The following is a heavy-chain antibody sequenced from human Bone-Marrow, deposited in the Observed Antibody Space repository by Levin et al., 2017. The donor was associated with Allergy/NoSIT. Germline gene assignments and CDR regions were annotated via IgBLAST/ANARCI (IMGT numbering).Heavy chain of an antibody. Sequence: SETLSLTCAVYGGSFSGYYWSWIRQPPGKGLEWIGEINHSGSTNYNPSLKSRVTISVDTSKNQFSLKLSSVTAADTAVYYCARGQTGSRYIVVVVAATPYSYYFDYWGQGTLVTVSS. CDR2: INHSGST. D-gene: IGHD2-15*01. J-gene: IGHJ4*02. V-gene: IGHV4-34*01. CDR3: ARGQTGSRYIVVVVAATPYSYYFDY. CDR1: GGSFSGYY.